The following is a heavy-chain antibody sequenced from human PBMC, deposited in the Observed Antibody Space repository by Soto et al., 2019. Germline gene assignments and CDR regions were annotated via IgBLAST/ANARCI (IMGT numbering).Heavy chain of an antibody. CDR3: ARKSVLRFLEWLFSGSHFDY. CDR1: GGSFSGYY. Sequence: SETLSLTCAVYGGSFSGYYWSWIRQPPGKGLEWIGEINHSGSTNYNPSLKSRVTISVDTSKNQFSLKLSSVTAADTAVYYCARKSVLRFLEWLFSGSHFDYWGQGTLVTVSS. D-gene: IGHD3-3*01. V-gene: IGHV4-34*01. J-gene: IGHJ4*02. CDR2: INHSGST.